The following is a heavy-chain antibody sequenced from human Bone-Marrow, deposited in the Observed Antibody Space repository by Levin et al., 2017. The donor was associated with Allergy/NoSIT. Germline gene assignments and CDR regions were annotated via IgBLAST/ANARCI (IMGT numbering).Heavy chain of an antibody. CDR1: GYTFTSYG. Sequence: GGSLRLSCKASGYTFTSYGISWVRQAPGQGLEWMGWISAYNGNTNYAQKLQGRVTMTTDTSTSTAYMELRSLRSDDTAVYYCARVKQSFGVVVVAATMNAFDIWGQGTMVTVSS. CDR3: ARVKQSFGVVVVAATMNAFDI. V-gene: IGHV1-18*01. D-gene: IGHD2-15*01. CDR2: ISAYNGNT. J-gene: IGHJ3*02.